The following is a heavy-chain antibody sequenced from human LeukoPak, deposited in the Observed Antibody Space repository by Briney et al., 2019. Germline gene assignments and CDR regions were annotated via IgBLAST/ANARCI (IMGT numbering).Heavy chain of an antibody. CDR2: IYSGGST. CDR1: GFTVSNNF. CDR3: ARAMTS. Sequence: GGSLRLSCAASGFTVSNNFMSWVRQAPGKGLQWVSVIYSGGSTYYTDSVKGRFTISRENSKNTLYIQMNSLRAEDTAVYYCARAMTSWGQGTLVTVSS. V-gene: IGHV3-53*01. D-gene: IGHD4-11*01. J-gene: IGHJ4*02.